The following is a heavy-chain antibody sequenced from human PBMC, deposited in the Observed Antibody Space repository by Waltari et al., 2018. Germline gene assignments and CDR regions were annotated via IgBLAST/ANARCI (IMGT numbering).Heavy chain of an antibody. D-gene: IGHD1-26*01. CDR3: ARQGGSYWGPFDY. V-gene: IGHV4-38-2*01. CDR1: GYSISSGYY. CDR2: IYHSGRT. Sequence: QVQLQESGPGLVKPSETLSLTCAVSGYSISSGYYWGWIRQPPGKGLEGIGSIYHSGRTYYNPSITSRVTISVYTSKNQFSLKVSSGTAADTAGYYCARQGGSYWGPFDYWGQGTLVTVSS. J-gene: IGHJ4*02.